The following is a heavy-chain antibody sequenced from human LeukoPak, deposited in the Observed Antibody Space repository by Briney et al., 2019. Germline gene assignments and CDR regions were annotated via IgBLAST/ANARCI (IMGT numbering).Heavy chain of an antibody. J-gene: IGHJ6*03. V-gene: IGHV3-33*01. CDR3: ARGGRGQSYYYYYMDV. CDR1: GFTFSSYG. Sequence: GGSLRLSCAASGFTFSSYGMHWVRQAPGKGLEWVAVIWYDGSNKYYANSVKGRFTISRDNSKNTLYLQMNSLRAEDTAVYYCARGGRGQSYYYYYMDVWGKGTTVTVSS. CDR2: IWYDGSNK. D-gene: IGHD3-10*01.